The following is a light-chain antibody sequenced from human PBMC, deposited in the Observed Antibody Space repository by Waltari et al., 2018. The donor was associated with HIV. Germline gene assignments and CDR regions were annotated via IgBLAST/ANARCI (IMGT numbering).Light chain of an antibody. Sequence: EIVLTQSPATLSLSPGERATLSCGASQTVSGSHLAWYQQKPGLAPRLLMYDASSRATGIPDRFSGSGSGTDFTLTISRLEPEDFAVYYCQQYGGSPWTFGQGTKVEVK. CDR1: QTVSGSH. CDR3: QQYGGSPWT. CDR2: DAS. J-gene: IGKJ1*01. V-gene: IGKV3D-20*01.